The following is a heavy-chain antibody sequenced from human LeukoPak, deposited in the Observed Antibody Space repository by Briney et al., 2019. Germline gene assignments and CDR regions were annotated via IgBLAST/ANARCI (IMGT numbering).Heavy chain of an antibody. CDR2: ISAYNHNT. CDR3: ARASATGKPMTDY. CDR1: GYTFTSFG. V-gene: IGHV1-18*04. D-gene: IGHD6-13*01. J-gene: IGHJ4*02. Sequence: ASVKVSCRASGYTFTSFGVSWVRQAPGQGLEWMGWISAYNHNTNYAQKLQGRVTVTTDTSTSTAYMELRSLRSDDTAVYYCARASATGKPMTDYWGQGTLVIVSS.